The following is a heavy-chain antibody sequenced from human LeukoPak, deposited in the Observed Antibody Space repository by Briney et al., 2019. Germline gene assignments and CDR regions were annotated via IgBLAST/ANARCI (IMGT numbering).Heavy chain of an antibody. Sequence: PSETLSLTCAVYGGSFSGYYWSWIRQPPGKGLEWIGEINHSGSTNYNPSLKSRVTISVDTSKNQFSLKLSSVTAADTAVYYCARADNYDFWSGYAANPDRPDAFDTWGQGTMVTVSS. CDR1: GGSFSGYY. CDR3: ARADNYDFWSGYAANPDRPDAFDT. CDR2: INHSGST. D-gene: IGHD3-3*01. V-gene: IGHV4-34*01. J-gene: IGHJ3*02.